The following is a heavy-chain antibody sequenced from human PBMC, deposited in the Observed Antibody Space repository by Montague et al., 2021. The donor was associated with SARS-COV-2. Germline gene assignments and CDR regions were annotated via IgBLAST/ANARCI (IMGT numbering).Heavy chain of an antibody. D-gene: IGHD4-17*01. V-gene: IGHV4-34*01. CDR1: GGSFSGYY. CDR2: INHSGST. Sequence: SETLSLTCALYGGSFSGYYWSWIRQPRGKGLEWIGEINHSGSTNXNPSLKSGVTISVDTSKNQFSLKLSSVTAADTAVYYCARGRTVTTFYYYYYYGMDVWGQGTTVTVSS. CDR3: ARGRTVTTFYYYYYYGMDV. J-gene: IGHJ6*02.